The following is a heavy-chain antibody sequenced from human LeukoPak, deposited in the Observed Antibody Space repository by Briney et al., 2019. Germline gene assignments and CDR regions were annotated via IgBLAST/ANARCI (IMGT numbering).Heavy chain of an antibody. V-gene: IGHV4-31*03. D-gene: IGHD1-7*01. CDR1: GGSISSGDYC. CDR3: AEDRLEVRYYYYGMDV. Sequence: PSETLSLTCTVSGGSISSGDYCWSWIRHHPEKGLEWIGYIYYSGHTLYNPSLKSRVTISVDPSTNQFSLNLTSVTAADTAVYYCAEDRLEVRYYYYGMDVWGQGTTVTVSS. CDR2: IYYSGHT. J-gene: IGHJ6*02.